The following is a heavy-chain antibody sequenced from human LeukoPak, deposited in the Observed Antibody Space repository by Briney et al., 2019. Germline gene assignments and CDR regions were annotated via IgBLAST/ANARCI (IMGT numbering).Heavy chain of an antibody. CDR3: AKYQGFYYYYGMDG. J-gene: IGHJ6*02. Sequence: GGSLRLSCAASGFTFSSYGMHWVRQAPGKGLEWVAVIWYDGSNKYYADSVKGRFTISRDNSKNTLYLQMNSLRAEDTAVYYCAKYQGFYYYYGMDGWGQGTTVTVSS. V-gene: IGHV3-33*06. D-gene: IGHD2-2*01. CDR1: GFTFSSYG. CDR2: IWYDGSNK.